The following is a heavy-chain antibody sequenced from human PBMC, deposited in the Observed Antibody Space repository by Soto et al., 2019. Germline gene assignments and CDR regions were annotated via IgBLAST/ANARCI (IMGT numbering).Heavy chain of an antibody. CDR3: AHRVLRSVFGLVTTTAIYFDF. CDR1: GFSLTTSGGG. J-gene: IGHJ4*02. V-gene: IGHV2-5*02. Sequence: QITLNESGPTQVKPRQTLTLTCTFSGFSLTTSGGGVGWIRQAPGKAPEWLALIYWDDDKRYSPSLKSRLTTTKNTSKNQVVLTMADLDPADTATYYCAHRVLRSVFGLVTTTAIYFDFWGQGTPVAVSS. CDR2: IYWDDDK. D-gene: IGHD3-3*01.